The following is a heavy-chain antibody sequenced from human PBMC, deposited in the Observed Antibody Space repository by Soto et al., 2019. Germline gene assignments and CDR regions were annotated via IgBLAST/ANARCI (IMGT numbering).Heavy chain of an antibody. J-gene: IGHJ5*02. Sequence: QVQLVQSGAEVKKPGASVKVSCKASGYTFTSYAMHWVRQAPGQRLEWMGWINAGNGNTKYSQKFQGRVTITRDTSASTAYMELSSLRSEDTAVYYCARETTKSLAAASYRFDPWGQGTLVTVSS. V-gene: IGHV1-3*01. CDR3: ARETTKSLAAASYRFDP. CDR1: GYTFTSYA. CDR2: INAGNGNT. D-gene: IGHD6-13*01.